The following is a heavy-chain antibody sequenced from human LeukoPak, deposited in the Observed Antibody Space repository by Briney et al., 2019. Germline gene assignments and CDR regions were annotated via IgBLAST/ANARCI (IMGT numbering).Heavy chain of an antibody. CDR1: GYSLSSYW. Sequence: GESLKISCKGSGYSLSSYWIGWVRQMPGKGLEWMGIIYPGDSDTRYSPSFQGQVTISADKSISTAYLQWSILKASDTAMYYCARRDGYDSTTFDYWGQGTLVTVSS. D-gene: IGHD5-24*01. V-gene: IGHV5-51*01. J-gene: IGHJ4*02. CDR2: IYPGDSDT. CDR3: ARRDGYDSTTFDY.